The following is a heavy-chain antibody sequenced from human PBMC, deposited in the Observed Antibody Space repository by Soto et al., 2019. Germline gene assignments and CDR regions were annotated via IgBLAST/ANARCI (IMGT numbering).Heavy chain of an antibody. CDR3: AKGRRGSTPSEVKYYYYYGMDV. V-gene: IGHV3-23*01. CDR2: ISGSGGST. J-gene: IGHJ6*02. Sequence: GGSLRLSCAASGFTFSSYAMSWVRQAPGKGLEWVSAISGSGGSTYYADSVKGRITISRDNSKNTLYLQRSSLRAEDTAVYYCAKGRRGSTPSEVKYYYYYGMDVWGQGTTVTVSS. CDR1: GFTFSSYA. D-gene: IGHD6-13*01.